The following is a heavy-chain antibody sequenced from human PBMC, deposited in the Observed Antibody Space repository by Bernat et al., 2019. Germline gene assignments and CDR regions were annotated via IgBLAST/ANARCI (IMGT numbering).Heavy chain of an antibody. CDR2: IYSGGST. CDR3: ASRIWFGGIDFVGY. Sequence: EVQLVESGGGLVQPGGSLRLSCAASGFTVSSNYMSWVRQAPGKGLEWVSVIYSGGSTYYADSVKGRFTISRDNSKNTLYLQMNSLRAEDTAVYYCASRIWFGGIDFVGYWGQGTLVTVSS. CDR1: GFTVSSNY. V-gene: IGHV3-66*01. J-gene: IGHJ4*02. D-gene: IGHD3-10*01.